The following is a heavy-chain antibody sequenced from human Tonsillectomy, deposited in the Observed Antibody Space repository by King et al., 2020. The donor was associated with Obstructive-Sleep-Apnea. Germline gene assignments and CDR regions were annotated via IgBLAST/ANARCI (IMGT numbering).Heavy chain of an antibody. J-gene: IGHJ4*02. CDR2: IYYSGST. V-gene: IGHV4-39*07. Sequence: LQLQGSGPGLVKPSETLSLTCTVSGGSISSNSYWGWIRQPPGKGLEWIGHIYYSGSTYYNPSLKSRVTISVDTSKNQFSLELNSVTAADTAVYYCARADRDIAMGLFDYWGQGTLVTVSS. CDR1: GGSISSNSY. CDR3: ARADRDIAMGLFDY. D-gene: IGHD5-18*01.